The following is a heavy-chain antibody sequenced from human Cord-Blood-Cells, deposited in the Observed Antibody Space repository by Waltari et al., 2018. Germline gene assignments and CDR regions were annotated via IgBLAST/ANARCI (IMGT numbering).Heavy chain of an antibody. J-gene: IGHJ4*02. CDR2: ISSSSSTI. CDR3: ARRGGVAARDY. V-gene: IGHV3-48*02. Sequence: EVQLVESGGGLVQPGGSLRLSCAASGFTFSSYSMNWVRQAPGKGLEWVSYISSSSSTIYYADSVKGRFTISRDNAKNPLYLQMNSLRDEDTAVYYCARRGGVAARDYWGQGTLVTVSS. D-gene: IGHD6-6*01. CDR1: GFTFSSYS.